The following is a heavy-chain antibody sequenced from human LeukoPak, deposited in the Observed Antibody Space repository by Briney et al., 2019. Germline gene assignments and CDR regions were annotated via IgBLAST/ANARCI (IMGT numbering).Heavy chain of an antibody. D-gene: IGHD3-9*01. J-gene: IGHJ4*02. V-gene: IGHV4-59*02. Sequence: SETLSLTCTVSGGSVSSYYWSWIRQPPGKGLEWIGYIYYSGSTNYNPSLKSRVTISVDTSKSQFSLKLSSATAADTAVYYCARSILTGWRPLDHWGQGTVVSVPS. CDR3: ARSILTGWRPLDH. CDR2: IYYSGST. CDR1: GGSVSSYY.